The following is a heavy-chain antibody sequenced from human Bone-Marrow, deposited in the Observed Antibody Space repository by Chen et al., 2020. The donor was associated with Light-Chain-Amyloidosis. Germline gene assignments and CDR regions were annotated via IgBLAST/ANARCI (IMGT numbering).Heavy chain of an antibody. Sequence: EVQLVESGGGLVQPGGSMRLSCATSRFNFSSFGMSWVRQAPGKGLEWVSTVSGSTVSTYYAGAVKGRFIISRDNSKSTLYLQMNSLRAGDTAVYFCTRKGGYFDFWGQGSLVTVSS. CDR1: RFNFSSFG. J-gene: IGHJ4*02. CDR3: TRKGGYFDF. CDR2: VSGSTVST. D-gene: IGHD3-10*01. V-gene: IGHV3-23*04.